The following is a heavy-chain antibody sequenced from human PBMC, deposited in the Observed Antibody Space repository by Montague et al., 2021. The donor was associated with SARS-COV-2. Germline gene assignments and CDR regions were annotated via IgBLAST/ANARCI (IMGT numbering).Heavy chain of an antibody. D-gene: IGHD3-9*01. CDR3: ARSYYDILTAYYTPFDY. Sequence: PALVKPTQTLTLTCTFSGFSLSTSGMRASWIRQPPGKALEWLARIDWDDDKFYSTSLKTRLTISKDTSKNQVVLTMTNMDPVDTATYHCARSYYDILTAYYTPFDYGGQGTLVTVSS. J-gene: IGHJ4*02. CDR2: IDWDDDK. CDR1: GFSLSTSGMR. V-gene: IGHV2-70*04.